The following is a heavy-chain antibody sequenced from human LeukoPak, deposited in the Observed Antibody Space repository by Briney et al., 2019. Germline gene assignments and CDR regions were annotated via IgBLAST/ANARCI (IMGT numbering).Heavy chain of an antibody. Sequence: ASVKVSCKASGGTFSSYAISWVRQAPGQGLEWMGGIIPMFGSANSAQKFQGRVTITAEESTSTAYMELSSLRCEDTAVHYCARTGCSGDSCYYYFDYWGQGTLVTVSS. CDR2: IIPMFGSA. CDR1: GGTFSSYA. V-gene: IGHV1-69*13. CDR3: ARTGCSGDSCYYYFDY. J-gene: IGHJ4*02. D-gene: IGHD2-15*01.